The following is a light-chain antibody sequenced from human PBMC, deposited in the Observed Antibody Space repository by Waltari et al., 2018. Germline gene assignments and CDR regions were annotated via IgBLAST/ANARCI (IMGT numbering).Light chain of an antibody. J-gene: IGKJ1*01. CDR3: QQYYRFPWT. CDR2: AVS. Sequence: VIWVTQSLSSLYASTGDRVSITCRMSQGISSYLAWSQQKPGIAPELLIYAVSTLQSGVPSRFSGSASGTDFTLTISSLQSEYFATYYRQQYYRFPWTFGQGTKVEVK. V-gene: IGKV1D-8*01. CDR1: QGISSY.